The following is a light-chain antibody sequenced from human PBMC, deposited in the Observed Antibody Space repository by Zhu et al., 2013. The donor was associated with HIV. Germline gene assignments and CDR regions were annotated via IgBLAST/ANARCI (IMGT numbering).Light chain of an antibody. V-gene: IGKV3-15*01. CDR3: QQRLNWPIFT. Sequence: EIVMTQSPATLSVSPGERATLSCRASQSVSSNLAWYQQKPGQAPRLLIYGASTRATGIPARFSGSGSGTDFTLTISSLEPEDFAVYYCQQRLNWPIFTFGPGTKVDIK. J-gene: IGKJ3*01. CDR1: QSVSSN. CDR2: GAS.